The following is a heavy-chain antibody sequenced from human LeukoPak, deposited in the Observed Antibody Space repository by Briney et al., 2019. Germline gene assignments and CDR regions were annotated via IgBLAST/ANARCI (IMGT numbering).Heavy chain of an antibody. J-gene: IGHJ4*02. CDR3: ARGATVTTIDY. CDR1: GGTFSSYA. Sequence: ASVTVSCKASGGTFSSYAISWVRQAPGQGLEWMGGIIPIFGTANYAQKFQGRVTITADESTSTAYMELSSLRSEDTAVYYCARGATVTTIDYWGQGTLVTVSS. CDR2: IIPIFGTA. V-gene: IGHV1-69*13. D-gene: IGHD4-11*01.